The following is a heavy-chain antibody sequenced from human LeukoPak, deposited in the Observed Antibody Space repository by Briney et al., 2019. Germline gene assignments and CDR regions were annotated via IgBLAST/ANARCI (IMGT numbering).Heavy chain of an antibody. CDR2: IYTSGST. D-gene: IGHD2-21*02. Sequence: SETLSLTCAVYGGSFSGYYWSWIRQPAGKGLEWIGRIYTSGSTNYNPSLESRVTISVDTSKNQFSLKLSSVTAADTAVYYCAREGAYCGGDCYFIDYWGQGTLVTVSS. J-gene: IGHJ4*02. CDR3: AREGAYCGGDCYFIDY. CDR1: GGSFSGYY. V-gene: IGHV4-4*07.